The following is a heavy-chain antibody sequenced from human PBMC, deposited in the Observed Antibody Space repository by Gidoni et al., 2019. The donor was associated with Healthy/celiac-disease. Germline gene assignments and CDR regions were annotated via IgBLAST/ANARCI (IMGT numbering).Heavy chain of an antibody. CDR1: GFTFSSYA. Sequence: EVQLLESGGGLVQPGGSLRLSCAASGFTFSSYAMSWVRQAPGKGLEWVSAISGSGGSTYYADSVKGRFTISRDNSKNTLYLQMNSLRAEDTAVYYCANGDGYYDSSGHAFDIWGQGTMVTVSS. CDR3: ANGDGYYDSSGHAFDI. CDR2: ISGSGGST. V-gene: IGHV3-23*01. D-gene: IGHD3-22*01. J-gene: IGHJ3*02.